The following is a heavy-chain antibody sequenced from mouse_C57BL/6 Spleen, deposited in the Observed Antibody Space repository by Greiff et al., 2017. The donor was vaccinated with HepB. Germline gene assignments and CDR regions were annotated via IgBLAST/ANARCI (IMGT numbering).Heavy chain of an antibody. CDR1: GYTFTSYG. CDR3: ASWGAVVATRAMDY. D-gene: IGHD1-1*01. Sequence: QVHVKQSGAELARPGASVKLSCKASGYTFTSYGISWVKQRTGQGLEWIGEIYPRSGNTYYNEKFKGKATLTADKSSSTAYMELRSLTSEDSAVYFCASWGAVVATRAMDYWGQGTSVTVSS. V-gene: IGHV1-81*01. CDR2: IYPRSGNT. J-gene: IGHJ4*01.